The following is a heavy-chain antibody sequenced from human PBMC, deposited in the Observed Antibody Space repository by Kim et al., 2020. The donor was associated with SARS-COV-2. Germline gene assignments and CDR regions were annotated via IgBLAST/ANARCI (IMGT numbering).Heavy chain of an antibody. V-gene: IGHV1-2*02. CDR3: ARPERVPQGYCSSTSCYWEWFDP. Sequence: ASVKVSCKASGYTFTGYYMHWVRQAPGQGLEWMGWINPNSGGTNYAQKFQGRVTMTRDTSISTVYMELSRLRSDDTAVYYCARPERVPQGYCSSTSCYWEWFDPWGQGTLVTVSS. D-gene: IGHD2-2*01. J-gene: IGHJ5*02. CDR1: GYTFTGYY. CDR2: INPNSGGT.